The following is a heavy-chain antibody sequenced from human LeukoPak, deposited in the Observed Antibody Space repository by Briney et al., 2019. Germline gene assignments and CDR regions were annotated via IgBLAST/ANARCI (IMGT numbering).Heavy chain of an antibody. V-gene: IGHV3-7*05. J-gene: IGHJ5*02. D-gene: IGHD3-10*01. Sequence: GGSLRLSCAASGFPFSIYWMTWVRQAPGKGLEWVANIKQDGSDKYYVDSAKGRFTISRDNAKNSLYLQMNSLRAEDTAVYYCVRGSSGTVVRGVSWAWFDPWGQGTLVSVSS. CDR1: GFPFSIYW. CDR2: IKQDGSDK. CDR3: VRGSSGTVVRGVSWAWFDP.